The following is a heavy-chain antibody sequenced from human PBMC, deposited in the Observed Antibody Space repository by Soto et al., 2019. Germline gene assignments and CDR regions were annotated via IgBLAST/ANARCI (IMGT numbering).Heavy chain of an antibody. Sequence: QVQLVESGGGVVQPGRSLRLSCAASGFTFSSYGMHWVRQAPGKGLEWVAVIWYDGSNKYYADSVKGRFTISRDNSKNTLYLQMNSLRAEDTAVSYCARDRIAARPGYGMDVWGQGTTVTVSS. J-gene: IGHJ6*02. V-gene: IGHV3-33*01. D-gene: IGHD6-6*01. CDR3: ARDRIAARPGYGMDV. CDR2: IWYDGSNK. CDR1: GFTFSSYG.